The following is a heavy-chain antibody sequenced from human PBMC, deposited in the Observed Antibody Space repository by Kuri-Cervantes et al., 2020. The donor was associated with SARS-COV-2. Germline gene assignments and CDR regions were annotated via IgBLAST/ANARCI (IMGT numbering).Heavy chain of an antibody. V-gene: IGHV1-69*13. CDR1: GATFSTYG. CDR2: IAPIFGKT. CDR3: ATRVAGDPDYYYYYMDV. D-gene: IGHD7-27*01. Sequence: SVKVSCKASGATFSTYGFSWVRQAPGQGLEWMGGIAPIFGKTDYAQKFQGRVTITADESTNTVYMELSSLRSEDTVVYYCATRVAGDPDYYYYYMDVWGTGTTVTVSS. J-gene: IGHJ6*03.